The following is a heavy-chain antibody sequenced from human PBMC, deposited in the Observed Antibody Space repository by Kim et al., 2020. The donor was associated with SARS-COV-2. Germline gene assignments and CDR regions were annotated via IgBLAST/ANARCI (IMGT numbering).Heavy chain of an antibody. Sequence: SETLSLTCTVSGGSISSYYWSWIRQPPGKGLEWIGYIYYSWSTNYNPSLKSRVTISVDTSKNQFSLKLSSVTAADTAVYYCAGDPRGWLQPTAYWYFDLWGRGTLVTVSS. CDR1: GGSISSYY. CDR2: IYYSWST. V-gene: IGHV4-59*01. CDR3: AGDPRGWLQPTAYWYFDL. D-gene: IGHD5-12*01. J-gene: IGHJ2*01.